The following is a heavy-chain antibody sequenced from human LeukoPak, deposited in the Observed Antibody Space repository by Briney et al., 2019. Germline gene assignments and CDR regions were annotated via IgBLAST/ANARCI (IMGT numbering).Heavy chain of an antibody. CDR2: IYPGDSDT. Sequence: GESLKISCKSSGYSFTTYWIGWVRQMPGKGLEWMGVIYPGDSDTRYSPSFQGQVTISADKSISTAYLQWSSLKASDTAMYYCASSYGYNYPAFDIWGQGTMVTVSS. D-gene: IGHD5-24*01. CDR3: ASSYGYNYPAFDI. CDR1: GYSFTTYW. V-gene: IGHV5-51*01. J-gene: IGHJ3*02.